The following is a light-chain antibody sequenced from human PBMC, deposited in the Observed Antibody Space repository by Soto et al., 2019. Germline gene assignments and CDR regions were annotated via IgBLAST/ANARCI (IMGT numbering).Light chain of an antibody. V-gene: IGKV3-20*01. CDR2: GAS. Sequence: EIVLPQSPGTLSLSPGERATLSCKASQSVSSSLAWYQQKPGQAPRLLISGASSRAAGIPDRFSGSGSATDFTLTISRLEPEDFALYYCQQYGSSPITFGQGTRLEIK. CDR1: QSVSSS. CDR3: QQYGSSPIT. J-gene: IGKJ5*01.